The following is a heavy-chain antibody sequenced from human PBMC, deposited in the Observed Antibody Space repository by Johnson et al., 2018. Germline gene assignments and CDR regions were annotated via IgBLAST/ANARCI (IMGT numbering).Heavy chain of an antibody. Sequence: VQLQESGGGLVQPGGSLRLPCAASGFTFSSYWMHWVRQAPGKGLVWVSRINSDGSSTSYADSVKGRFTISRDNAKNTLYLQMNSLRAEDTAVYYCARDSNWNDLIYYYYAMDVWGKGTTVTVSS. CDR1: GFTFSSYW. J-gene: IGHJ6*04. D-gene: IGHD1-1*01. CDR2: INSDGSST. CDR3: ARDSNWNDLIYYYYAMDV. V-gene: IGHV3-74*01.